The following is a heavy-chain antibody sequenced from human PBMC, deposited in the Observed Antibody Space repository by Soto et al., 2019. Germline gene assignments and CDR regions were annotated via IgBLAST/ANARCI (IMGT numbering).Heavy chain of an antibody. V-gene: IGHV3-21*01. CDR3: ARDPAMVQYYYYGMDV. CDR2: ISSSSSYI. CDR1: GFTFSSYS. J-gene: IGHJ6*02. D-gene: IGHD5-18*01. Sequence: RRLSCAASGFTFSSYSMNWVRQAPGKGLEWVSSISSSSSYIYYADSVKGRFTISRDNAKNSLYLQMNSLRAEDTAVYYCARDPAMVQYYYYGMDVWGQGTTVTVSS.